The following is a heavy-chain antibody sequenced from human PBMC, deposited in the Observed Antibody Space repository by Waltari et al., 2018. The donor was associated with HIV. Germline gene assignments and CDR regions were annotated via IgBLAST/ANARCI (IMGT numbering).Heavy chain of an antibody. CDR1: GPTRRPYG. CDR3: VRDAKIVVSIPYFDP. V-gene: IGHV3-21*04. Sequence: DVKLVESGGGLVKTGGSLTLSCMAYGPTRRPYGRNWVRQAPGKGLEWVASISGTSTFVKYADSVKGRFTTSRDNAKNTVYLQMDSLRVEDSAIYYCVRDAKIVVSIPYFDPWGQGVLVTVSS. CDR2: ISGTSTFV. J-gene: IGHJ5*02. D-gene: IGHD3-16*01.